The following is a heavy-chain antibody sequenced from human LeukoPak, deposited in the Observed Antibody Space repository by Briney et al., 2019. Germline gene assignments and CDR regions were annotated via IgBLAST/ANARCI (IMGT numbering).Heavy chain of an antibody. CDR3: AKIGVLYYFDY. Sequence: PGGSLRLSCAASGFTFSSFAMSWVRQAPGKGLEYVSAISGSDGGTYYADSVKGRFTISRDNSKNTLYPQMNSLRAEDTAVYYCAKIGVLYYFDYWGQGTLVTVSS. V-gene: IGHV3-23*01. J-gene: IGHJ4*02. CDR1: GFTFSSFA. D-gene: IGHD3-16*01. CDR2: ISGSDGGT.